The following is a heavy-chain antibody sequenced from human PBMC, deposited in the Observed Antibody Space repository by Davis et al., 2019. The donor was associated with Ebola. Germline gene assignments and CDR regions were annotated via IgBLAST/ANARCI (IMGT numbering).Heavy chain of an antibody. Sequence: PSETLSLTCAVYGGSFSAYYWSWIRQPPGKGLEWIGEINHSGSTNYNPSLKSRLTISVDTSKNQFSLKLSSVTAADTAVYYCARDALDYSSSWYSGGLFDYWGQGTLVTVSS. CDR3: ARDALDYSSSWYSGGLFDY. CDR2: INHSGST. V-gene: IGHV4-34*01. D-gene: IGHD6-13*01. CDR1: GGSFSAYY. J-gene: IGHJ4*02.